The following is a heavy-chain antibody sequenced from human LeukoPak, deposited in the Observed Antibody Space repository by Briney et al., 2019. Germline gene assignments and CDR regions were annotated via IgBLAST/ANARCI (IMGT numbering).Heavy chain of an antibody. J-gene: IGHJ4*02. CDR3: AKDTAIQFLEPAF. D-gene: IGHD3-3*01. CDR2: IWFDGSVK. V-gene: IGHV3-33*06. CDR1: GFTFNTHG. Sequence: GGSLRLSCAASGFTFNTHGMHWVRQAPGKGLEWLAAIWFDGSVKHYSDAVKGRFTISRDNFLNTLYLQMNSLGVEDTAIYYCAKDTAIQFLEPAFWGQGTLVTVSS.